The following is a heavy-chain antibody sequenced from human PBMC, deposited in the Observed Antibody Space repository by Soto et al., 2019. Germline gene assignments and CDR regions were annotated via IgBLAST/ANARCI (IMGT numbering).Heavy chain of an antibody. J-gene: IGHJ4*02. V-gene: IGHV3-23*01. CDR3: AVDIVLRVYAIPFDY. D-gene: IGHD2-8*01. CDR2: ISGSDGST. CDR1: GFTFSSYA. Sequence: EVQLLESGGGLVQPGGSLRLSCAASGFTFSSYAMSWVRQAPGKGLEWVSAISGSDGSTYYADSVKGRFTISRDNSKNTRYLQMNSLRAEDTAVYYCAVDIVLRVYAIPFDYWGQGTLVTVSS.